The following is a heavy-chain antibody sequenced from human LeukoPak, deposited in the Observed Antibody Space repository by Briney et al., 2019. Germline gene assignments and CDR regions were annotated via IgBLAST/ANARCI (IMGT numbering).Heavy chain of an antibody. CDR1: GFTFRSYA. D-gene: IGHD5-18*01. Sequence: PGGSLRLSCAASGFTFRSYAMSWVRQAPGKGLEWVSAISGSGGSTYYADSVKGRFTISRDNSKNTLYLQMHSLRAEDTAVYYCAKDRGYSYGYNWFDPWGQGTLVTVSS. J-gene: IGHJ5*02. V-gene: IGHV3-23*01. CDR3: AKDRGYSYGYNWFDP. CDR2: ISGSGGST.